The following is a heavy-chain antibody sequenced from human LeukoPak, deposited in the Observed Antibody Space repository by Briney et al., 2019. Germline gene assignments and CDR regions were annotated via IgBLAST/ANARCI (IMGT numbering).Heavy chain of an antibody. J-gene: IGHJ4*02. V-gene: IGHV1-24*01. CDR2: FDPEDGET. Sequence: ASVKVSCKVSGYTLTELSMHWVRQAPGKGLEWMGGFDPEDGETIYAQKFQGRVTMTTDTSTSTAYMELRSLRSDDTAVYYCARVEELEPDYWGQGTLVTVSS. CDR3: ARVEELEPDY. D-gene: IGHD1-1*01. CDR1: GYTLTELS.